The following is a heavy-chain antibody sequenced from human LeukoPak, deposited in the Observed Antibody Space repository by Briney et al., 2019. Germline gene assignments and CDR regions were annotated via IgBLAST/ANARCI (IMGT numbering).Heavy chain of an antibody. CDR3: ARGGVRDTSGWSNWYFDL. D-gene: IGHD3-22*01. V-gene: IGHV1-18*01. J-gene: IGHJ2*01. Sequence: ASVKVSCKASGYTFTSYGISWVRQAPGQGLEWMGWISAYNGNTSYAQKFQDRVTMTRDTSTSTVYMQLSSLRSEDTAVYYCARGGVRDTSGWSNWYFDLWGRGTLVTVSS. CDR2: ISAYNGNT. CDR1: GYTFTSYG.